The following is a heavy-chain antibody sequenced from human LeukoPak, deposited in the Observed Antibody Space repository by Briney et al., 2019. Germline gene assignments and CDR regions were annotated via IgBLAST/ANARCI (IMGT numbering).Heavy chain of an antibody. J-gene: IGHJ4*02. CDR3: ARTSRRRFGY. D-gene: IGHD3-10*01. V-gene: IGHV2-5*01. CDR2: IYWDDK. Sequence: SGPTLVNPTQTLTLTCTFSGFSLSTSGVGVGWIRQPPGKALEWLALIYWDDKRYSPSLKSRLTITKDTSKNQVVLTMTNMDPVDTATYYCARTSRRRFGYWGQGTLVTVSS. CDR1: GFSLSTSGVG.